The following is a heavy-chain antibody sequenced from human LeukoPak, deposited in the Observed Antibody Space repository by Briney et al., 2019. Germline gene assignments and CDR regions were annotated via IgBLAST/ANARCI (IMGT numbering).Heavy chain of an antibody. V-gene: IGHV4-61*02. Sequence: SETLSLTCTVSGGSISSGSYYWSWIRQPAGKGLEWIGRIYTSGSTNYNPSLKSRVTISVDTSKNQFSLKLSSVTAADTAVYYCAGDRGSSNKPAPFDYWGQGTLVTVSS. J-gene: IGHJ4*02. D-gene: IGHD1-26*01. CDR3: AGDRGSSNKPAPFDY. CDR1: GGSISSGSYY. CDR2: IYTSGST.